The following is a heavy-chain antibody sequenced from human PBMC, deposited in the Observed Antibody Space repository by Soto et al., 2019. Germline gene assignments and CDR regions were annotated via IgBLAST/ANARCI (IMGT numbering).Heavy chain of an antibody. J-gene: IGHJ5*02. CDR3: ANSCWYGNNWFDP. Sequence: QLQLQESGPGLVKPSETLSLTCTVSGGSISSTSYYWGWIRQPPGKGLEWIGSIYYSGSTYYNPSLNSRVTISIDTSKNQFSLKLSSVTAADTAVYYCANSCWYGNNWFDPRGQGTLITVSS. V-gene: IGHV4-39*01. D-gene: IGHD6-19*01. CDR1: GGSISSTSYY. CDR2: IYYSGST.